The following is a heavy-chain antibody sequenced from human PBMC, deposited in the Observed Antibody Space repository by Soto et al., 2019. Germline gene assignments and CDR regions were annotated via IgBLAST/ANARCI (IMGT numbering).Heavy chain of an antibody. CDR2: IIPIFGTA. Sequence: GASVKVSCKASGGTFSSYAISWVRQAPGQGLEWMGGIIPIFGTANYAQKFQGRVTITADESTSTAYMELSSLRSEDTAVYYCAREAAKGDYDFWSGYRANAFDIWGQGTMVTVSS. V-gene: IGHV1-69*13. CDR1: GGTFSSYA. J-gene: IGHJ3*02. D-gene: IGHD3-3*01. CDR3: AREAAKGDYDFWSGYRANAFDI.